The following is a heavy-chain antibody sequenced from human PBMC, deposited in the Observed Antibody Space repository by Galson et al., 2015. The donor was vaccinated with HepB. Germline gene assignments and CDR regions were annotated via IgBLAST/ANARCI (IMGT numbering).Heavy chain of an antibody. CDR2: ISGSGGST. Sequence: SLRLSCAASGFTFSSYAMSWVRQAPGKGLEWVSAISGSGGSTYYADSVKGRFTISRDNSKNTLYLQMNSLRAEDTAVYYCAKTSMVMVSHFDYWGQGTLVTVSS. D-gene: IGHD5-18*01. V-gene: IGHV3-23*01. CDR1: GFTFSSYA. J-gene: IGHJ4*02. CDR3: AKTSMVMVSHFDY.